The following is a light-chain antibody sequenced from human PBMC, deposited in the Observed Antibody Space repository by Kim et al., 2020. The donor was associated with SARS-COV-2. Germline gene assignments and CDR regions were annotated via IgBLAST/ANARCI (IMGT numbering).Light chain of an antibody. V-gene: IGLV1-40*01. CDR1: SSNIGAPYD. CDR2: TNR. CDR3: QSYDSSLRGYV. Sequence: QRVTISCTGSSSNIGAPYDVHWYQQLPGTAPKLLIYTNRHRPSGVPDRFSGSKSGTSASLAITGLQAEDEADYYCQSYDSSLRGYVFGSGTKVTVL. J-gene: IGLJ1*01.